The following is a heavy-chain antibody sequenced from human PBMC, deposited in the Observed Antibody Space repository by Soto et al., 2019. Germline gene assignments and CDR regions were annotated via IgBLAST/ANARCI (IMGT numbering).Heavy chain of an antibody. V-gene: IGHV1-69*13. CDR1: GGTFSSYA. J-gene: IGHJ5*02. Sequence: SVKVSCKASGGTFSSYAISWVRQAPGQGLEWMGGIIPIFGTANYAQKFQGRVTITADESTSTAYMELSSLRSADTAVYYCARDIPRDSGYRYGFDPWGQGTLVTVSS. D-gene: IGHD5-18*01. CDR3: ARDIPRDSGYRYGFDP. CDR2: IIPIFGTA.